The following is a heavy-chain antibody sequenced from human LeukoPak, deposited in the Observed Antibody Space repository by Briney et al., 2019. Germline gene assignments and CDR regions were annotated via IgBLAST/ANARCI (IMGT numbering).Heavy chain of an antibody. J-gene: IGHJ4*02. CDR1: GYTFTSYG. CDR2: ISAYNGNT. V-gene: IGHV1-18*01. D-gene: IGHD2-2*01. CDR3: ARDTASRIVVVPRSDY. Sequence: GASVKVSCKASGYTFTSYGISWVRQAPGQGLEWMGWISAYNGNTNYAQKLQGRVTMTTDTSTSTAYMELRSLRSDDTAVYYCARDTASRIVVVPRSDYWGQGTLVTVSS.